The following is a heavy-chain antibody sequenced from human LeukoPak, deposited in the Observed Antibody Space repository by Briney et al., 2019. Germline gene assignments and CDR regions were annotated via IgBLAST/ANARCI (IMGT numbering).Heavy chain of an antibody. J-gene: IGHJ6*03. CDR1: GGSISTYY. D-gene: IGHD3-3*01. CDR3: ARTYYDLRSGSRYCYMDI. CDR2: IYYSGST. Sequence: NPSETLSLTCTVSGGSISTYYWSWIRQPPGKGLECIGYIYYSGSTNYNPSLKSRVAISADMSKNQFSLRLSSVTAADTAVYYCARTYYDLRSGSRYCYMDIWGERTAVTVSS. V-gene: IGHV4-59*01.